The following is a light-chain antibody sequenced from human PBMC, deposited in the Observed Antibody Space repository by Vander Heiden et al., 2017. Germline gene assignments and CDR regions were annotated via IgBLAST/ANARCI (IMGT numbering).Light chain of an antibody. Sequence: DIQMTQSPSSLSASVGDRVTITCQASQDISNYLNWYQQKPGKAPKLLIYDASNLETAVPSRFSASGSGTDFTFTISSLQPEDFATYYCQQDDNLPFAFGHGTKVDIK. CDR2: DAS. CDR1: QDISNY. V-gene: IGKV1-33*01. CDR3: QQDDNLPFA. J-gene: IGKJ3*01.